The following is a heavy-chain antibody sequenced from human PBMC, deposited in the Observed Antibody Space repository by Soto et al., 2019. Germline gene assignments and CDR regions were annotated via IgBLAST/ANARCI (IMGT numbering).Heavy chain of an antibody. Sequence: EVQLVESGGGLVQPGGSLRLSCAASGFTFSSYSMNWVRQAPGKGLEWVSYISSSSSTIYYADSVKGRFTISRDNAKNSLYLQMNSLRAEDTAVYYCATMVRGAFNDAFDIWGQGTMVTVSS. CDR1: GFTFSSYS. V-gene: IGHV3-48*01. D-gene: IGHD3-10*01. J-gene: IGHJ3*02. CDR3: ATMVRGAFNDAFDI. CDR2: ISSSSSTI.